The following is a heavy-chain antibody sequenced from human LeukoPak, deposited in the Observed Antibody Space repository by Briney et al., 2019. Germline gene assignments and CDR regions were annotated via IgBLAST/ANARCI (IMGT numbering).Heavy chain of an antibody. J-gene: IGHJ4*02. Sequence: GGSLRLSCAASGFTFNTYNMNWVRQTPSKGLEWISYISSSSGAIYYADSVKGRFTISRDNAKNSLYLQMNSLRAEDTAVYYCAKGSYPNDCFDYWGQGTLVTVSS. D-gene: IGHD1-26*01. CDR1: GFTFNTYN. CDR2: ISSSSGAI. CDR3: AKGSYPNDCFDY. V-gene: IGHV3-21*05.